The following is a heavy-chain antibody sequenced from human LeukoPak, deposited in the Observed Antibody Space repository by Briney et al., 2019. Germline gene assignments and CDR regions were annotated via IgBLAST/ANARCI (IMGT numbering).Heavy chain of an antibody. CDR2: ISYSGST. CDR1: GGSISSSRYY. CDR3: ARATTEVTYYYYYYMDV. Sequence: SETLSLTCTVSGGSISSSRYYWVWIRQPPGKGLEWIGSISYSGSTYYNPSLKSRVTISVDTSKNQFSLKLSSVTAADTAVYYCARATTEVTYYYYYYMDVWGKGTTVTVSS. V-gene: IGHV4-39*07. D-gene: IGHD4-11*01. J-gene: IGHJ6*03.